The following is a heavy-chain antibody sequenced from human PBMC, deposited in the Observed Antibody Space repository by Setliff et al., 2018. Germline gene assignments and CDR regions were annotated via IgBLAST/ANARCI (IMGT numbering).Heavy chain of an antibody. V-gene: IGHV4-31*03. CDR2: IYYSGST. D-gene: IGHD1-26*01. CDR1: GGSISSGGYY. Sequence: SETLSLTCTVSGGSISSGGYYWSWIRQHPGKGLEWIGYIYYSGSTYYNPSLKSRVTISVDTSKNQFSLKLSTVTAADTAVYYCARDRRIVGARHAFDIWGQGTMVTVSS. J-gene: IGHJ3*02. CDR3: ARDRRIVGARHAFDI.